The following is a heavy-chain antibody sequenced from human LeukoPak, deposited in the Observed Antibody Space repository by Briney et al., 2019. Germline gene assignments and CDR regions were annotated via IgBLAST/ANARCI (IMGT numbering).Heavy chain of an antibody. V-gene: IGHV3-72*01. Sequence: GGSLRLSCAASGFTFSDHYMDWVRQAPGKGLEWVGRTRNKANSYTTEYAASVKGRFTISRDDSKNSLYLQMNSLKTEDTAVYYCARDWMVGAFDIWGQGTMVTVSS. CDR3: ARDWMVGAFDI. CDR1: GFTFSDHY. D-gene: IGHD3-10*01. CDR2: TRNKANSYTT. J-gene: IGHJ3*02.